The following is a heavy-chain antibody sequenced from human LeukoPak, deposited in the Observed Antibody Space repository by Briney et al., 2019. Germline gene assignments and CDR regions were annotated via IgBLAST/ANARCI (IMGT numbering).Heavy chain of an antibody. D-gene: IGHD1-1*01. CDR3: ARDYRLEGAFDA. CDR1: DVSIRSSSYY. V-gene: IGHV4-61*02. CDR2: IYTSGDP. J-gene: IGHJ3*01. Sequence: SQTLSLTCSVSDVSIRSSSYYWSWIRQPAGKGLEWIGRIYTSGDPNYNPSLKSRVTISTDTSKNQFSLKLSSVTAADTAMYYCARDYRLEGAFDAWGQGTMVTVSS.